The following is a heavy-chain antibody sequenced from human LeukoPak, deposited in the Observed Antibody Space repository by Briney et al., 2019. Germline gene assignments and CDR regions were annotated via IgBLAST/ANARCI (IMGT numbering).Heavy chain of an antibody. Sequence: GGSLRLSCAASGFTFDDYAMHWVRQAPGKGLEWVSGISWNSGSIGYADSVKGRFTISRDNAKNSLYLQMNSLRAEDTALYYCAKDIEYYDSSGPFDYWGQGTLVTVSS. D-gene: IGHD3-22*01. V-gene: IGHV3-9*01. CDR1: GFTFDDYA. CDR3: AKDIEYYDSSGPFDY. CDR2: ISWNSGSI. J-gene: IGHJ4*02.